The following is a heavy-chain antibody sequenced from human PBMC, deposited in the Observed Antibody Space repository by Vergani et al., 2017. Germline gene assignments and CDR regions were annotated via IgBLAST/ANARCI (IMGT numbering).Heavy chain of an antibody. D-gene: IGHD3-22*01. CDR2: INHSGST. CDR1: GGSFSGYY. V-gene: IGHV4-34*01. J-gene: IGHJ6*02. Sequence: QVQLQQWGAGLLKPSETLSLTCAVYGGSFSGYYWSWIRQPPGKGLEWIGEINHSGSTNYNPSLKSRVTISVDTSKNQFSLKLSSVTAADTAVYYCAREDYYDSSGAYLARYYYGMDVWGQGTTVTVSS. CDR3: AREDYYDSSGAYLARYYYGMDV.